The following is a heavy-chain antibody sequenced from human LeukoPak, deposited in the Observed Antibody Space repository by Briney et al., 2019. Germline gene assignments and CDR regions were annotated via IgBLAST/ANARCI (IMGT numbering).Heavy chain of an antibody. CDR2: ISAYNGNT. Sequence: ASVKVSCKASGYTFTSYGISWVRQAPGQGLEWMGWISAYNGNTNYAQKLQGRVTMTTDTFTSTAYMELRGLRSDDTAVYYCASAKAAAGTGYFDYWGQGTLVTVSS. J-gene: IGHJ4*02. CDR1: GYTFTSYG. D-gene: IGHD6-13*01. V-gene: IGHV1-18*01. CDR3: ASAKAAAGTGYFDY.